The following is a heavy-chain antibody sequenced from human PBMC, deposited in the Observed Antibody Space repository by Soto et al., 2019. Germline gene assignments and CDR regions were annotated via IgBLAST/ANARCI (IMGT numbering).Heavy chain of an antibody. Sequence: PGGSLRLSCAASGFTFSSYAMSWVRQAPGKGLEWVSAISGSGGSTYYAESVKGRFTISRDNSKNTLYLQMNSLRAEDTAVYYCAKTQPGIAVAGPLWFDPWGQGTLVTVSS. CDR2: ISGSGGST. CDR3: AKTQPGIAVAGPLWFDP. CDR1: GFTFSSYA. D-gene: IGHD6-19*01. V-gene: IGHV3-23*01. J-gene: IGHJ5*02.